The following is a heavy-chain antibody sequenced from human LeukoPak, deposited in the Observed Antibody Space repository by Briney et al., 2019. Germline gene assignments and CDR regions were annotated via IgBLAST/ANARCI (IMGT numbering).Heavy chain of an antibody. D-gene: IGHD3-9*01. Sequence: ASVKVSCKASGYTFTSYYMHWVRQSPGQGLEWMGIINPSGGSTSYAQKFQGRVTMTRDTSTSTGYMELSSLRSEDTAVYYCARARDYDILTRAYYFDYWGQGTLVTVSS. V-gene: IGHV1-46*01. CDR2: INPSGGST. CDR3: ARARDYDILTRAYYFDY. CDR1: GYTFTSYY. J-gene: IGHJ4*02.